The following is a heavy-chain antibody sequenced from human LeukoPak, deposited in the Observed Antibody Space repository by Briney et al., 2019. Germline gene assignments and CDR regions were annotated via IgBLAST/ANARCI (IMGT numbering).Heavy chain of an antibody. Sequence: PGGSLRLSCAASGFTFSIYWMSWVRQAPGKGLEWVSSISSSSSYIYYADSVKGRFTISRDNAKNSLYLQMNSLRAEDTAVYYCARADWDTAMIDYWGQGTLVTVSS. CDR1: GFTFSIYW. CDR2: ISSSSSYI. J-gene: IGHJ4*02. D-gene: IGHD5-18*01. V-gene: IGHV3-21*01. CDR3: ARADWDTAMIDY.